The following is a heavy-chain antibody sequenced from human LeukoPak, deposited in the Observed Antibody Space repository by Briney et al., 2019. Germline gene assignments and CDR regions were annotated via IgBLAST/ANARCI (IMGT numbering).Heavy chain of an antibody. CDR3: ARAQQLVHWFDP. CDR2: ISAYNGNT. D-gene: IGHD6-13*01. J-gene: IGHJ5*02. V-gene: IGHV1-18*01. Sequence: ASVKVSCKASGCTFTNYDISWARQAPGQGLEWMGWISAYNGNTNYAQKVQGRVTMTTDGSTSSTYMELRSLRSDDTAVYYCARAQQLVHWFDPWGQGTLVTVSS. CDR1: GCTFTNYD.